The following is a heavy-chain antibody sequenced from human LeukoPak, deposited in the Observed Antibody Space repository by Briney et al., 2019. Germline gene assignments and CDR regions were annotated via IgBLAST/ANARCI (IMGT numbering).Heavy chain of an antibody. CDR1: GGSISSNY. J-gene: IGHJ6*04. Sequence: PSETLSLTCTVSGGSISSNYWSWIRQPPGKGLEWIGYIHKNVGTNYNPSLKSRVTISVDTSKNQFSLKLSSVTAADTAVYYCARGPSLPDVWGKGTTVTVSS. CDR3: ARGPSLPDV. V-gene: IGHV4-59*08. D-gene: IGHD2-15*01. CDR2: IHKNVGT.